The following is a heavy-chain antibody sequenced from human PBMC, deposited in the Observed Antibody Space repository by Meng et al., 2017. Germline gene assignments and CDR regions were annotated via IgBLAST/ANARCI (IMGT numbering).Heavy chain of an antibody. CDR1: GGSFSGYY. CDR3: AREGNPKYFQH. CDR2: INHSGST. V-gene: IGHV4-34*01. Sequence: SETLSPTCAVYGGSFSGYYWSWIRQPPGKGLGWIGEINHSGSTNYNPSLKSRVTISVDTSKNQFSLKLSSVTAADTAVYYCAREGNPKYFQHWGQGTLVTVSS. J-gene: IGHJ1*01.